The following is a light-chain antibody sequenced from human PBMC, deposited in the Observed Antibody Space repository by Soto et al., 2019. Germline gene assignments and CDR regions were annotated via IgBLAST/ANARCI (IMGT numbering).Light chain of an antibody. V-gene: IGLV2-14*01. CDR1: RSDVGANHY. CDR2: EVT. J-gene: IGLJ1*01. CDR3: TSHTGGGSLDV. Sequence: QSVLTQPASVSGSPGQSSTISFTGTRSDVGANHYVSWYQQYPGEAPKVIIYEVTNRPSGVSNRFSGSKSDHTASLTISGLRAEDEADYYCTSHTGGGSLDVFGTGTKVTVL.